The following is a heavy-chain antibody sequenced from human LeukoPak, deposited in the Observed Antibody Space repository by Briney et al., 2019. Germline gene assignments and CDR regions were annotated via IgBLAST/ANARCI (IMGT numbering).Heavy chain of an antibody. CDR3: ARDWGRYFDY. J-gene: IGHJ4*02. Sequence: GGSLRLSCAASGFTFSSYWMSWVRQAPGKGLEWVAVISYDGSNKYYADSVKGRFTISRDNSKNTLYLQMNSLRAEDTAVYYCARDWGRYFDYWGQGTLVTVSS. CDR1: GFTFSSYW. CDR2: ISYDGSNK. V-gene: IGHV3-30*03. D-gene: IGHD3-16*01.